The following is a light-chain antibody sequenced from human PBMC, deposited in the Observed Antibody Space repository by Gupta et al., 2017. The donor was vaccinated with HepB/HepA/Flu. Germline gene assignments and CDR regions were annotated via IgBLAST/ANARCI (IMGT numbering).Light chain of an antibody. CDR2: KAS. J-gene: IGKJ2*01. CDR3: QQSGT. V-gene: IGKV1-5*03. CDR1: QSISSC. Sequence: DIQMPKSHSTLSASLGDRVTITCRASQSISSCLAWYQQKPGKVTKLRIYKASSLESGVPSRFSGRGFGTEITRTIGSLHPDDFATYYCQQSGTFGQGTKLEIK.